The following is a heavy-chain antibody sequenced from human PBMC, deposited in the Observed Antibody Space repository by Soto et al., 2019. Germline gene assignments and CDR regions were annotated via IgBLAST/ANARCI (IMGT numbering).Heavy chain of an antibody. Sequence: QVQLVQSGAEVKKPGASVKVSCKASGYTFTSYGITWVRQAPGQGLEWMEWISPYNGNTNYAQKLQGRVTMTTDTATSTAYMELRSLRADDTAVYYCARDRGGGYCSGGTCSDAFGIWGQGTMVTVSS. CDR1: GYTFTSYG. CDR3: ARDRGGGYCSGGTCSDAFGI. CDR2: ISPYNGNT. V-gene: IGHV1-18*01. D-gene: IGHD2-15*01. J-gene: IGHJ3*02.